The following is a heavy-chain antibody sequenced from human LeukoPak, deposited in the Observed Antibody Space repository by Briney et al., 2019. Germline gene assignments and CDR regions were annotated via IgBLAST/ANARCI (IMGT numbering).Heavy chain of an antibody. CDR2: IWYDGSNK. CDR3: AREVVYSSPSFDY. CDR1: GFTFSSYG. J-gene: IGHJ4*02. V-gene: IGHV3-33*01. D-gene: IGHD6-13*01. Sequence: PGGSLRLSCAASGFTFSSYGMHWVRQAPGKGLEWVAVIWYDGSNKYYADSVKGRFTISRDNSKNTLYLQMNSLRAVDTAVYYCAREVVYSSPSFDYWGQGTLVTVSS.